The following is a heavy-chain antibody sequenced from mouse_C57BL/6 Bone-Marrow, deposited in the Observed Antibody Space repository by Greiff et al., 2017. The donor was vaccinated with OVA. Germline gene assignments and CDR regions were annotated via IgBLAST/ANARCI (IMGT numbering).Heavy chain of an antibody. D-gene: IGHD1-1*01. J-gene: IGHJ2*01. CDR2: IDPENGDT. Sequence: VQLQQSGAELVRPGASVKLSCTASGFNIKDDYMHWVKQRPEQGLEWIGWIDPENGDTEYASKFQGKATITADTSSNTAYLQLSSLTSEDTAVYYCTIITTVLDYWGQGTTLTVSS. CDR1: GFNIKDDY. V-gene: IGHV14-4*01. CDR3: TIITTVLDY.